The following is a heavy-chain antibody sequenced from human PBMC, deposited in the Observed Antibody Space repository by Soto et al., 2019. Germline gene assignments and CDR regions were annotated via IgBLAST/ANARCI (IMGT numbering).Heavy chain of an antibody. D-gene: IGHD2-8*02. CDR3: AKDQDGVFNRHAGGVADDAFDI. J-gene: IGHJ3*02. V-gene: IGHV3-23*01. Sequence: PGGSLRLSCAASGLPFSSYAMRWVRQAPGKGLEWVSAISGSGGSTYYADSVKGRFTISRDNSKNTLYLQMNSLRAEDTAVYYCAKDQDGVFNRHAGGVADDAFDIWGQGTMVTVSS. CDR1: GLPFSSYA. CDR2: ISGSGGST.